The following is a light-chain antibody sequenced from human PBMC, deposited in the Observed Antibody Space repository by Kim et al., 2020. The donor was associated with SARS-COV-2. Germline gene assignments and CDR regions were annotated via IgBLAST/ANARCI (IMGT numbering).Light chain of an antibody. J-gene: IGLJ2*01. CDR1: SSDVGGYNF. Sequence: QSALTQPPSASGSPGQSVTISCSGTSSDVGGYNFVSWYQQHPGNAPKLISYEVSKRPSGVPDRFSGSKRGTSASLAISGLQSEDEAEYLCATWDDSLNAMVFGGGTQLTVL. V-gene: IGLV2-8*01. CDR3: ATWDDSLNAMV. CDR2: EVS.